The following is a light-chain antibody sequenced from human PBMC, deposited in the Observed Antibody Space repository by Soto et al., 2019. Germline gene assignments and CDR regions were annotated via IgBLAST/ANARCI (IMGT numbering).Light chain of an antibody. V-gene: IGLV2-14*03. J-gene: IGLJ1*01. CDR2: DVS. Sequence: QSALTQPASVSASPGQSITISCTGTSSDVGGYNYVSWYQHHPGKAPKLIIFDVSKRPSGVPNRFSGSKSGNTASLTISGLRAEDEADYYCCSYVGRNTYVFGTGTTLTVL. CDR3: CSYVGRNTYV. CDR1: SSDVGGYNY.